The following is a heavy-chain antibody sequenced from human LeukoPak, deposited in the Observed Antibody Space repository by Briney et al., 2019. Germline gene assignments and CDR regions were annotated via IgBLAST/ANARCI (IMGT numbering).Heavy chain of an antibody. V-gene: IGHV1-46*01. J-gene: IGHJ6*02. CDR2: INPSGGST. Sequence: ASVKVSCKASGYTFTSYYTHWVRQAPGQGLEWMGIINPSGGSTSYAQKFQGRVTVTRDTSTSTVYMELSSLRSEDTAVYYCARNSQWLRVYYYGMDVWGQGTTVTVSS. D-gene: IGHD6-19*01. CDR3: ARNSQWLRVYYYGMDV. CDR1: GYTFTSYY.